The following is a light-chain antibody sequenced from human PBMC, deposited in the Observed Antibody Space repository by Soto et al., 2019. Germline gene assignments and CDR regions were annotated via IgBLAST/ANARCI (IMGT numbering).Light chain of an antibody. CDR2: AAS. V-gene: IGKV1-39*01. CDR3: QQCGSSPWT. J-gene: IGKJ1*01. Sequence: DIQMTQSPSSLSACVGYIFTITCRASQSISSYLNWYQQKPGKAPKLLIYAASSLQSGVPSRFSGGGSGTDFTLTISRLEPEDFAVYYCQQCGSSPWTFGQGTKVDI. CDR1: QSISSY.